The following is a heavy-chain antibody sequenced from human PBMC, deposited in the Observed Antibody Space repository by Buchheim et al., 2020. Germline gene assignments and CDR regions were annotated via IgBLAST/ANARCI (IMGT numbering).Heavy chain of an antibody. CDR3: ARSGGSYYDS. V-gene: IGHV4-61*01. D-gene: IGHD1-26*01. J-gene: IGHJ4*02. Sequence: QVQLQESGPGLVKPSGTLSLTCSVSGGSVSSGSFYWSWIRQPPGKGLEYIGFINYSGNTNYKPSLKSRVTISVDASKNQFSLKLNSVTAEDTAVYYCARSGGSYYDSWGQGTL. CDR2: INYSGNT. CDR1: GGSVSSGSFY.